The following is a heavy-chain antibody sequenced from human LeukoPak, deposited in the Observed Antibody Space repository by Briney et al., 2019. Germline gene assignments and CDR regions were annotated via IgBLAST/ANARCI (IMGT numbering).Heavy chain of an antibody. Sequence: PGGSLRLSCKTSGFSFGEYAMSWVRQAPGKGLEWVAVISYDGSNKYYADSVKGRFTISRDNSKNTLYLQMNSLRAEDTAVYYCARARGYYDSSGYYNWFDPWGQGTLVTVSS. J-gene: IGHJ5*02. CDR2: ISYDGSNK. CDR3: ARARGYYDSSGYYNWFDP. V-gene: IGHV3-30*19. CDR1: GFSFGEYA. D-gene: IGHD3-22*01.